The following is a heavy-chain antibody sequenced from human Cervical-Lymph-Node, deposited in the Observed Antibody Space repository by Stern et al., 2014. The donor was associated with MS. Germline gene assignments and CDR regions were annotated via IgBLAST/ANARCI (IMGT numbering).Heavy chain of an antibody. CDR1: GVSVSASY. D-gene: IGHD6-6*01. CDR2: IHTIGTT. Sequence: EDQLVESGGDLVQPGGSLRLSCAASGVSVSASYMNWLRQAPGKGLEWVSMIHTIGTTYYADSVKGRFIISRDISDNTVSLQMNNLRAEDTATYYCAIEIAACRLDPWGQGTLVIVSS. CDR3: AIEIAACRLDP. J-gene: IGHJ5*02. V-gene: IGHV3-66*01.